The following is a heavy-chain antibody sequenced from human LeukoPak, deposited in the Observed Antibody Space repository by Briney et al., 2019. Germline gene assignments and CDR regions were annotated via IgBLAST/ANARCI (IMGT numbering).Heavy chain of an antibody. D-gene: IGHD1-26*01. J-gene: IGHJ3*02. V-gene: IGHV3-53*01. CDR3: ARERGIVGATTAFDI. Sequence: GGSLRLSCAASGFTVSSNYMSWVRQAPGKGLEWVSVIYSGGSTYYADSVKGRFTISRDNSKNTLYLQMNSLRAEDTAVYYCARERGIVGATTAFDIWGQGTMVTVSS. CDR1: GFTVSSNY. CDR2: IYSGGST.